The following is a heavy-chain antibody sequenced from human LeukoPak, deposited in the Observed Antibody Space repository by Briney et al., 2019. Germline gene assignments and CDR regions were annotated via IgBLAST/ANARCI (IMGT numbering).Heavy chain of an antibody. V-gene: IGHV1-69*05. CDR1: GGTFSSYA. D-gene: IGHD4-23*01. CDR2: IIPICGTA. J-gene: IGHJ6*03. Sequence: ASVKVSCKASGGTFSSYAISWVREAPGQGLEWVGGIIPICGTANYAQKFQGRVTITTDESTSTAYMELSSLRSEDTAVYYCAKGRGGNSMLPYYYYYYMDVWGKGTTVTVSS. CDR3: AKGRGGNSMLPYYYYYYMDV.